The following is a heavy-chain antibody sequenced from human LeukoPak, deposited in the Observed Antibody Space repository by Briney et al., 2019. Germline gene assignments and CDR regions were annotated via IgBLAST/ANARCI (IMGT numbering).Heavy chain of an antibody. CDR3: AHSIRRVRAAAGTRFGY. V-gene: IGHV2-5*02. J-gene: IGHJ4*02. CDR1: GFSLSTSGVG. CDR2: IYWDDDK. Sequence: SGPTLVKPTQTLTLTCTFSGFSLSTSGVGVGWIRQPPGKALEWLALIYWDDDKRYSPSLKSRLTITKDTSKNQVVLTMTNMDPVDTATYYCAHSIRRVRAAAGTRFGYWGQGTLVTVSS. D-gene: IGHD6-13*01.